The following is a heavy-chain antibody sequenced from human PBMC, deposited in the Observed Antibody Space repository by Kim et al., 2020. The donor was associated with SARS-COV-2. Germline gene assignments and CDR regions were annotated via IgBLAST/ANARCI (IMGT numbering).Heavy chain of an antibody. D-gene: IGHD4-17*01. CDR2: ISWNSGSI. Sequence: GGSLRLSCAASGFTFDDYAMHWVRQAPGKGLEWVSGISWNSGSIGYADSVKGRFTISRDNAKNSLYLQMNSLRAEDTALYYCAKDISYGDPESLSALDYWGQGTLVTVSS. J-gene: IGHJ4*02. CDR3: AKDISYGDPESLSALDY. CDR1: GFTFDDYA. V-gene: IGHV3-9*01.